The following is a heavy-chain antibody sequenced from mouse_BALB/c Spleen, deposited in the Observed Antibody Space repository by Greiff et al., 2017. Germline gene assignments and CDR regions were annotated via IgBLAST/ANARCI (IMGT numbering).Heavy chain of an antibody. J-gene: IGHJ1*01. CDR3: ARGLRRYFDV. V-gene: IGHV5-4*02. CDR2: ISDGGSST. D-gene: IGHD2-2*01. CDR1: GFTFSDYY. Sequence: EVNVVESGGGLVKPGGSLKLSCAASGFTFSDYYMYWVRQTPEKRLEWVATISDGGSSTYYPDSVKGRFTISRDNAKNNLYLQMSSLKSEDTAMYYCARGLRRYFDVWGAGTTVTVSS.